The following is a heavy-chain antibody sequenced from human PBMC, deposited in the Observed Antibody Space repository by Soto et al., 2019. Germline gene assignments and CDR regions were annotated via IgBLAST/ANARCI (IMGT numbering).Heavy chain of an antibody. D-gene: IGHD2-2*01. CDR2: IPNRGST. CDR3: ARVRQGWSSTIGYFDP. Sequence: AGTLSLTCAVSGDSISSSNWRNWVRQTPGEGLEWIGEIPNRGSTNYNPSLKSRVTISVDKSKNPFSLKLKFVTAGDTAVYYCARVRQGWSSTIGYFDPWGQGTLLTASS. V-gene: IGHV4-4*02. CDR1: GDSISSSNW. J-gene: IGHJ5*02.